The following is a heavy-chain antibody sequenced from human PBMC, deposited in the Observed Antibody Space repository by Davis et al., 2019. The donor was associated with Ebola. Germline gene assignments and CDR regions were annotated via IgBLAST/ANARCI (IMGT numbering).Heavy chain of an antibody. CDR3: ARDQDGDWGRNGMDV. CDR1: GFTFTSYW. CDR2: IKQDGSEK. Sequence: GGSLRLSCAASGFTFTSYWMSWVRQAPGKGLEWVANIKQDGSEKYYADSVKGRFTISRDDSKNTLYLQMNSLRAEDTAVYYCARDQDGDWGRNGMDVWGKGTTVTVSS. V-gene: IGHV3-7*01. D-gene: IGHD3-16*01. J-gene: IGHJ6*04.